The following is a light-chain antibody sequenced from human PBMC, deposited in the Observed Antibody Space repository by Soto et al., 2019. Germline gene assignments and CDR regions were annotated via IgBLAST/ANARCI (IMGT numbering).Light chain of an antibody. CDR1: HSVSSK. Sequence: EIVMRQSPATLSVSPGERATLSCRASHSVSSKLAWYQQKPGQAPRVLIYGASTRATGIPARFSGSGSGTEFTLTISSLQTEDFAVYYCQHYNDWPPTWTFGQGTKVDIK. CDR3: QHYNDWPPTWT. J-gene: IGKJ1*01. CDR2: GAS. V-gene: IGKV3-15*01.